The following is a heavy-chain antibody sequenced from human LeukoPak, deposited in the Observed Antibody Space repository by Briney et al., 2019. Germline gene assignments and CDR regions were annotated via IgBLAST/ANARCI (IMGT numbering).Heavy chain of an antibody. Sequence: GSLRLSCAAPGFIFDNYAIHWVRQAPGKGLEWVSLISGDGGSTFYADSVRSRFTISRDNTRKSLSLQMSSLRSEDTALYYCARESETSGWYDYWGQGTLVTVSS. CDR1: GFIFDNYA. CDR2: ISGDGGST. D-gene: IGHD6-19*01. J-gene: IGHJ4*02. CDR3: ARESETSGWYDY. V-gene: IGHV3-43*02.